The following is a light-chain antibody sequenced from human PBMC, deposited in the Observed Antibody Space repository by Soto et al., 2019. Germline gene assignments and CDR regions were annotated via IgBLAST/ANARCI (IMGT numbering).Light chain of an antibody. CDR2: WAS. CDR3: QQYYSTPPFN. J-gene: IGKJ3*01. V-gene: IGKV4-1*01. CDR1: QSVLYSSNNKNY. Sequence: DIVMTQSPDSLAVSLGERATINCKSSQSVLYSSNNKNYLAWYQQKPGQPPKLLIYWASTRESGVPVRFSGSRSGIDFTLPISSLPAEDVAVYSCQQYYSTPPFNFGPGTKVDIK.